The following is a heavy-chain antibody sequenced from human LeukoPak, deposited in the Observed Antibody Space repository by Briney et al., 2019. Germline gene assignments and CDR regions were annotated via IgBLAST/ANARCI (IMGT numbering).Heavy chain of an antibody. J-gene: IGHJ4*02. CDR3: ARAVDPQHSGYDWAPHFDY. CDR2: IIPIFGTA. D-gene: IGHD5-12*01. V-gene: IGHV1-69*05. Sequence: WASVKVSCKASGGTFSSYAISWVRQAPGQGLEWMGGIIPIFGTANYAQKFQGRVTITTDESTSTAYMELSSLRSEDTAVYYCARAVDPQHSGYDWAPHFDYWGQGTLVTVSS. CDR1: GGTFSSYA.